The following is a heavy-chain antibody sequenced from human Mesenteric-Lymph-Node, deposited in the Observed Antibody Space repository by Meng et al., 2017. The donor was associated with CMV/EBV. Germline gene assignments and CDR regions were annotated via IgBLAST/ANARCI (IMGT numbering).Heavy chain of an antibody. V-gene: IGHV1-2*06. CDR3: ARDNVNPEGFDP. J-gene: IGHJ5*02. CDR2: INPNSGVS. D-gene: IGHD2/OR15-2a*01. CDR1: GYTFTDFY. Sequence: QVQLVQSRAEAGKPGASVMVSCKDSGYTFTDFYIHWVRQAPGQGLEWMGRINPNSGVSNSAQNFKGRVTMTRDTSISTAYMELGRLTSDDTAVYYCARDNVNPEGFDPWGQGTLVTVSS.